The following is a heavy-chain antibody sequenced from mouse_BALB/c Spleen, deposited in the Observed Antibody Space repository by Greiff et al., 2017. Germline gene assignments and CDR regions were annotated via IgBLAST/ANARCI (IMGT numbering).Heavy chain of an antibody. D-gene: IGHD2-4*01. V-gene: IGHV2-9*02. CDR1: GFSLTSYG. CDR3: ARVYDYDRGGDLDY. J-gene: IGHJ2*01. Sequence: VKLMESGPGLVAPSQSLSITCTVSGFSLTSYGVHWVRQPPGKGLEWLGVIWAGGSTNYNSALMSRLSISKDNSKSQVFLKMNSLQTDDTAMYYCARVYDYDRGGDLDYWGQGTTLTVSS. CDR2: IWAGGST.